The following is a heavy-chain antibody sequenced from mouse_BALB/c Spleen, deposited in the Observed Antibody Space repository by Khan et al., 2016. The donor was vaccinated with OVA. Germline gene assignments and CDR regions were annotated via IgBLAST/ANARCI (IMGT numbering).Heavy chain of an antibody. J-gene: IGHJ4*01. V-gene: IGHV3-2*02. CDR3: ARDGSRYNYAMDY. D-gene: IGHD2-3*01. Sequence: ESGPGLVKPSQSLSLTCTVTGSSITSDYAWNWIRQFPGNKLAWMGYISSSGSTNYNPALKSRISITRDPSKKQFFLQLNSVTTEYTATYYCARDGSRYNYAMDYWGQGTSVTVAS. CDR2: ISSSGST. CDR1: GSSITSDYA.